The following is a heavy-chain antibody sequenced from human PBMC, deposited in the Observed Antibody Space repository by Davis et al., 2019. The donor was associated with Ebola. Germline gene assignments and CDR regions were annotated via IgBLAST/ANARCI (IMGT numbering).Heavy chain of an antibody. Sequence: GGSLRLSCAASGFNFNKYAMSWVRQAPGKGLEWVSSISTTGGSTYYADSVKGRFTISRDNSKNSLYLQMNSLTSEDTAIYYCGKADCGGDCRVVDFWGQGTLVTVSA. CDR3: GKADCGGDCRVVDF. D-gene: IGHD2-21*02. CDR1: GFNFNKYA. CDR2: ISTTGGST. J-gene: IGHJ4*02. V-gene: IGHV3-43*02.